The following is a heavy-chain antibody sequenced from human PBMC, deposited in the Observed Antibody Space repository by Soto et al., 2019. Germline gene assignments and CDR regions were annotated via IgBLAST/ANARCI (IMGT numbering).Heavy chain of an antibody. CDR2: ISGSGGST. CDR1: GFTFSSYP. J-gene: IGHJ4*02. Sequence: EVQLLASGGGLVQPGGSLRLSRAACGFTFSSYPMRWVRQAPGKGLGWASAISGSGGSTYYADSVKGRFTISRDNSKNTLYLQMNSLRAEDTAVYYCAKEYEYSSGWERIDYWGQGTLVTVSS. V-gene: IGHV3-23*01. CDR3: AKEYEYSSGWERIDY. D-gene: IGHD6-19*01.